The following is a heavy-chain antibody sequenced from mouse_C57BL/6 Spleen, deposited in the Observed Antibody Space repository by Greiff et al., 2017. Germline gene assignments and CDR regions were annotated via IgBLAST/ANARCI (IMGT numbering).Heavy chain of an antibody. CDR1: GYTFTDYE. D-gene: IGHD1-1*01. V-gene: IGHV1-15*01. Sequence: QVQLQQSGAELVRPGASVTLSCKASGYTFTDYEMHWVKQTPVHGLEWIGAIDPETGGTAYNQKFKGKAILTADQSSSTAYMELRSLTSEDSAVYYCTRYYGSSYGDYWGQGTTLTVSS. J-gene: IGHJ2*01. CDR3: TRYYGSSYGDY. CDR2: IDPETGGT.